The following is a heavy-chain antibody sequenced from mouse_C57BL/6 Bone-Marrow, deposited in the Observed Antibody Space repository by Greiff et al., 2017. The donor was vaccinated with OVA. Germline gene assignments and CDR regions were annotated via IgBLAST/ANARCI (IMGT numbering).Heavy chain of an antibody. CDR1: GFTFSSYA. V-gene: IGHV5-4*03. J-gene: IGHJ2*01. CDR3: ARLSGLFDY. D-gene: IGHD6-2*01. CDR2: ISDGGSYT. Sequence: DVKLVESGGGLVKPGGSLKLSCAATGFTFSSYAMSWVRQTPEKRLEWVATISDGGSYTYYPDNVKGRFTISRDNAKNNLYLQMSHLKSEDTAMYYCARLSGLFDYWGQGTTLTVSS.